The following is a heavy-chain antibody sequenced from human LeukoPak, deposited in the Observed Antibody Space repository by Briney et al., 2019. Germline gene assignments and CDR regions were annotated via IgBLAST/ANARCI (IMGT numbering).Heavy chain of an antibody. CDR2: IYYSGST. Sequence: SETLSLTCTVSGGSISSYYWSWIRQPPGKGLEWIGYIYYSGSTNYNPSLKSRVTISVDTSKNQFSLKLSSVTAADTAVYYCAREGRGGSGIIDYWGQGTLVTVSS. D-gene: IGHD3-10*01. V-gene: IGHV4-59*01. CDR1: GGSISSYY. CDR3: AREGRGGSGIIDY. J-gene: IGHJ4*02.